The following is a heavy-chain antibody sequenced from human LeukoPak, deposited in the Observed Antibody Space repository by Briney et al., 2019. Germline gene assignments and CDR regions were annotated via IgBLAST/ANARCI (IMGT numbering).Heavy chain of an antibody. CDR3: ARGYSYDYYYYGMDV. Sequence: ASVKVSCKAFGYTFTDYYIQWVRQAPGQGLEWMGWMNPNSGNTGYAQKFQGRVTMTRNTSISTAYMELSSLRSEDTAVYYCARGYSYDYYYYGMDVWGQGTTVTVSS. V-gene: IGHV1-8*02. J-gene: IGHJ6*02. D-gene: IGHD5-18*01. CDR2: MNPNSGNT. CDR1: GYTFTDYY.